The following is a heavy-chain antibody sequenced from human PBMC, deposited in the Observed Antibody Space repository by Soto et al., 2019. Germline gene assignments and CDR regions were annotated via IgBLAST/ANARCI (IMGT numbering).Heavy chain of an antibody. J-gene: IGHJ6*02. CDR2: IIPIFGTA. CDR3: ARPVPAAGYYYRMDV. V-gene: IGHV1-69*05. CDR1: GGTFSSYA. Sequence: QVQLVQSGAEVKKPGSSVKVSCKASGGTFSSYAISWVRQAPGQGLEWMGGIIPIFGTANYAQKFQGRVTXPXXXSXXTAYMELSSLRSEDTAVYYCARPVPAAGYYYRMDVWGQGTTVTVSS. D-gene: IGHD2-2*01.